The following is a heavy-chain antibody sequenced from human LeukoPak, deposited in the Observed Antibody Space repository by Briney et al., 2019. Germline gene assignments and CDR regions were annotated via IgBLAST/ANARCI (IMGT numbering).Heavy chain of an antibody. J-gene: IGHJ5*02. CDR2: IYHSGST. CDR1: GGSISSSGYS. V-gene: IGHV4-30-2*01. CDR3: ARAGSSSWYSFQYNWFDP. D-gene: IGHD6-13*01. Sequence: SQTLSLTCAVSGGSISSSGYSWSWIRQPPGKGLEWIGYIYHSGSTYYNPSLKSRVTISVDRSKNQFSLKLSSVTAADTAVYYCARAGSSSWYSFQYNWFDPWGQGTLVTVSS.